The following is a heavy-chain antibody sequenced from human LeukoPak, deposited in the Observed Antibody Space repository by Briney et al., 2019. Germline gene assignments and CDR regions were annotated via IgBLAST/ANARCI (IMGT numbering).Heavy chain of an antibody. Sequence: SETLSLTCAVYGGSFSGYYWSWIRQPPGKGLEWIGEINHSGSTNYNPSLKSRVTISVDTSKNQFSLKLSSVTAADTAVYYCARTSGSYPLTNFDPWGQGTLVTVSS. J-gene: IGHJ5*02. V-gene: IGHV4-34*01. CDR3: ARTSGSYPLTNFDP. CDR2: INHSGST. CDR1: GGSFSGYY. D-gene: IGHD1-26*01.